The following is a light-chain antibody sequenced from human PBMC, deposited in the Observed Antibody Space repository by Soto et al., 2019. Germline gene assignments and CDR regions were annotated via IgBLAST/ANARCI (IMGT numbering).Light chain of an antibody. J-gene: IGKJ3*01. CDR3: QQYGSSPPLFT. Sequence: DIQMTQSPSSLSASVGDRVTITCRASRTISTYLNWYHQKPGKAPKLLIYAASTLHGGVPSRFSGSGSGTDFTLTISSLQLEDFAVYYCQQYGSSPPLFTFGPGTKVDIK. CDR1: RTISTY. CDR2: AAS. V-gene: IGKV1-39*01.